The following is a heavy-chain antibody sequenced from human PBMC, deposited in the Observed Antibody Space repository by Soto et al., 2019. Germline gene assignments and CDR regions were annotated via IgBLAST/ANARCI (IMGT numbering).Heavy chain of an antibody. D-gene: IGHD3-10*01. Sequence: EVQLVESGGGLVKPGGSLRLSCAASGFTFSSYSMNWVRQAPGKGLEWVSSISSSSSYTYYADSVKGRFTISRDNAKNSLYLQMNSLRAEDTAVYYCARIRITMVRGVIIFRYFDYWGQGTLVTVSS. V-gene: IGHV3-21*01. CDR1: GFTFSSYS. CDR2: ISSSSSYT. CDR3: ARIRITMVRGVIIFRYFDY. J-gene: IGHJ4*02.